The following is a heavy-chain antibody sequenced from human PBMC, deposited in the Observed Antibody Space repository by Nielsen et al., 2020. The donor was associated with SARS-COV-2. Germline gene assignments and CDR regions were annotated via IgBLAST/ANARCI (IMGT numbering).Heavy chain of an antibody. CDR3: AKDRAVTMVRGVIIPDAFDI. J-gene: IGHJ3*02. Sequence: GESLKISCAASGFTFSSYGMHWVRQAPGKGLEWVAVISYDGSNKYYADSVKGRFTISRDNSKNTLYLQMNSLRAEDTAVYYCAKDRAVTMVRGVIIPDAFDIWGQGTMVTVSS. D-gene: IGHD3-10*01. CDR1: GFTFSSYG. CDR2: ISYDGSNK. V-gene: IGHV3-30*18.